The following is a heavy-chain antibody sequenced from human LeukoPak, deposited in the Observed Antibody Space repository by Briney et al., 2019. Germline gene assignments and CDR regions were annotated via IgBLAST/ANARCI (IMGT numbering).Heavy chain of an antibody. CDR2: IYPGDSDT. CDR3: ARLLNYDDLDY. Sequence: GGSLQISFQGSGSSFTNYWIGWVRQMPGKGLEWMGIIYPGDSDTRYSPSFQGQVTISADKSITTAYLQWSSLKASDTAMYYCARLLNYDDLDYWGQGTLVTVSS. J-gene: IGHJ4*02. D-gene: IGHD3-22*01. V-gene: IGHV5-51*01. CDR1: GSSFTNYW.